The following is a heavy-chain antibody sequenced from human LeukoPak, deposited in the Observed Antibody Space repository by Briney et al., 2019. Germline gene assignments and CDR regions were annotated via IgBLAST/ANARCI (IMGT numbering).Heavy chain of an antibody. CDR1: GFTYDDYA. Sequence: GGSLRLSCAASGFTYDDYAMHWVRQAPGKGLEWVSVISWNSNSIDYADSVKGRFTISRDNAKNSLYLQMNSLRAEDTALYYCTKGARDYFDSWGQGTLVTVSS. V-gene: IGHV3-9*01. CDR3: TKGARDYFDS. J-gene: IGHJ4*02. CDR2: ISWNSNSI.